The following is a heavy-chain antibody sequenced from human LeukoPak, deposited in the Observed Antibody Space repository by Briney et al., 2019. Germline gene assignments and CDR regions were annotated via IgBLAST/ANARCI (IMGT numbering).Heavy chain of an antibody. CDR2: IKQDGSEK. CDR1: GFTFSSYW. V-gene: IGHV3-7*01. Sequence: PGGSLRLSCAASGFTFSSYWMSWVRQAPGKGLEWVANIKQDGSEKYYVDSVKGRFTISRDNAKNSLYLQMNSLRAEDTAVYYCASYYNFWSGYYTYYFDYWGQGTLVTVSS. J-gene: IGHJ4*02. CDR3: ASYYNFWSGYYTYYFDY. D-gene: IGHD3-3*01.